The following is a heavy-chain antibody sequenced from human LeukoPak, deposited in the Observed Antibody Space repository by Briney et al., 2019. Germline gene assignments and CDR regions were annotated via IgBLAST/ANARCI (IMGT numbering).Heavy chain of an antibody. Sequence: PGGSLRLSCAASGFTFSTEWMGWVRQAPGKGLEWVATMKEEGGNIYYVDSGRGRFTISRDNAKNSLFLQMNSLRADDTAVYYCTRDGCSGWCHDYWGQGTLVTVSS. CDR1: GFTFSTEW. CDR3: TRDGCSGWCHDY. D-gene: IGHD6-19*01. J-gene: IGHJ4*02. CDR2: MKEEGGNI. V-gene: IGHV3-7*01.